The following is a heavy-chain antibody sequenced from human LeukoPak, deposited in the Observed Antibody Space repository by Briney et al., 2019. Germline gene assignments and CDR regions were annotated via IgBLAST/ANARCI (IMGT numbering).Heavy chain of an antibody. J-gene: IGHJ5*02. D-gene: IGHD3-22*01. CDR3: ARGANYYDSSGSSNWFDP. V-gene: IGHV1-3*01. Sequence: ASVKVSCKTSGYVFSDSAMHWVRQAPGQRLEWMGWINAGNGYTRYSQKFQGRVTMTRDTSASTVYMQLRSLRSEDTAVYYCARGANYYDSSGSSNWFDPWGRGTLVTVSS. CDR1: GYVFSDSA. CDR2: INAGNGYT.